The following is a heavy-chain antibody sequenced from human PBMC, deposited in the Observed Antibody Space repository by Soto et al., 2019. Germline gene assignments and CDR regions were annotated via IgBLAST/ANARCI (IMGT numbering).Heavy chain of an antibody. V-gene: IGHV3-23*01. CDR3: AKAGGYCSSTSCPDIVAPSGAFDI. Sequence: GGSLRLSYAASGFTFSSYAMSWVRQAPGKGLEWVSAISGSGGSTYYADSVKGRFTISRDNSKNTLYLQMNSLRAEDTAVYYCAKAGGYCSSTSCPDIVAPSGAFDIWGQGTMVTVSS. CDR1: GFTFSSYA. D-gene: IGHD2-2*01. CDR2: ISGSGGST. J-gene: IGHJ3*02.